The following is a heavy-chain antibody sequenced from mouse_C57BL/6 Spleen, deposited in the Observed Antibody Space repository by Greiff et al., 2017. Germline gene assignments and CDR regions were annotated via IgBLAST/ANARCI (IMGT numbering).Heavy chain of an antibody. CDR3: ASDPAWFAY. J-gene: IGHJ3*01. Sequence: VHVKQSGPELVKPGASVKISCKASGYTFTDYYMHWVKQSPGQSLEWIGDINPNNGGTSYNQKFKGKATLTVDKSSSTAYMELRSLTSEDSAVYYCASDPAWFAYWGQGTLVTVSA. CDR2: INPNNGGT. V-gene: IGHV1-26*01. CDR1: GYTFTDYY.